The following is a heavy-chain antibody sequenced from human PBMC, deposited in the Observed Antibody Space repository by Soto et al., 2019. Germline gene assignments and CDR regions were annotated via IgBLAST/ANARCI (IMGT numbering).Heavy chain of an antibody. CDR3: ASHRIAAADYYYGMDV. CDR2: IYPGDSDT. V-gene: IGHV5-51*01. CDR1: GYSFTSYW. J-gene: IGHJ6*02. Sequence: GESLKISCQGSGYSFTSYWIGWVRQMPGKGLEWMGIIYPGDSDTRYSPSFQGQVTISADKSISTAYLQWSSLKASDTAMYYCASHRIAAADYYYGMDVWGQGTTVTVS. D-gene: IGHD6-13*01.